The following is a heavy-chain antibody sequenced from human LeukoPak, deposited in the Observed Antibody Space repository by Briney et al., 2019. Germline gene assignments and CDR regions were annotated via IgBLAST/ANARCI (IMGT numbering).Heavy chain of an antibody. J-gene: IGHJ4*02. CDR2: INPNSGGT. V-gene: IGHV1-2*06. D-gene: IGHD5-18*01. CDR3: ARGGYSYGEFDY. Sequence: ASVKVSCKASGYTFTGYYMHWVRQAPGQGLEWMGRINPNSGGTNYAQKFQGRVTMTRDTSISTAYMELSRLRSDDAAVYYCARGGYSYGEFDYWGQGTLVTVSS. CDR1: GYTFTGYY.